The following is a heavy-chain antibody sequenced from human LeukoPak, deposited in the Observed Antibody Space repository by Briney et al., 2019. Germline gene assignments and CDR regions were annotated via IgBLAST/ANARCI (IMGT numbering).Heavy chain of an antibody. Sequence: ASVKVSCKASGYTFTGYYMHWVRQAPGQGLEWMGWVSPDNGGTNYAQKFQGRVTMTRDMSIGTAYMELSRLRSDDTAVYYCARDPSNSGYDYLYYFDYWGQGTLVTVSS. D-gene: IGHD5-12*01. V-gene: IGHV1-2*02. CDR3: ARDPSNSGYDYLYYFDY. CDR2: VSPDNGGT. CDR1: GYTFTGYY. J-gene: IGHJ4*02.